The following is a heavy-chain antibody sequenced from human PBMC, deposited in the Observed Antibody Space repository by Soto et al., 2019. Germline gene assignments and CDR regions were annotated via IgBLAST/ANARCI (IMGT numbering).Heavy chain of an antibody. CDR2: IMPVFGTV. CDR3: ERVSVPGIYGEDV. J-gene: IGHJ6*02. Sequence: QVQLVQSGAEVKKPGSSVKVSCKASGGTFGNYAVSWVRQAPGQGLEWMGKIMPVFGTVNYAQKFQGRVTITVDKLTNTAYMELSRLRPGDTAVYYRERVSVPGIYGEDVWGQGTTVSVSS. V-gene: IGHV1-69*06. D-gene: IGHD2-2*01. CDR1: GGTFGNYA.